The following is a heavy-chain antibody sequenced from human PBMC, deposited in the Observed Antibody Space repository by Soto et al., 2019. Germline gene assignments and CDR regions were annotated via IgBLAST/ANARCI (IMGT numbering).Heavy chain of an antibody. D-gene: IGHD3-10*01. Sequence: EVQLLESGGGLVQPGGSLRLSCADSGLTFSSYAMNWVRQAPGKGLEWVSGISGSGGSTYCAESVKGRFTISRDNSKNTLYLQMNSLRAEDTAVYYFAKARGAIVRGAAFYFDYWGQGTLVTVSS. CDR1: GLTFSSYA. CDR2: ISGSGGST. V-gene: IGHV3-23*01. J-gene: IGHJ4*02. CDR3: AKARGAIVRGAAFYFDY.